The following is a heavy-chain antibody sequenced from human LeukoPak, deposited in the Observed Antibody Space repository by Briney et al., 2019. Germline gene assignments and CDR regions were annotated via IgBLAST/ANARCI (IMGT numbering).Heavy chain of an antibody. CDR1: GFTFSSYS. CDR2: ISSSSSTI. V-gene: IGHV3-48*01. D-gene: IGHD2-21*02. Sequence: PGGSLRLSCAASGFTFSSYSMNWVRQAPGKGLEWVSYISSSSSTIYYADSVKGRFTISRDNAKNSLYLQMNSLRAEDTAVYYCAREWGRLPPQDYGMDVWGQGTTVTVSS. J-gene: IGHJ6*02. CDR3: AREWGRLPPQDYGMDV.